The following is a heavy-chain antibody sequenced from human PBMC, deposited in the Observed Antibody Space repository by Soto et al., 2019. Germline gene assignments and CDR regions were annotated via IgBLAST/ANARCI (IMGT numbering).Heavy chain of an antibody. CDR3: AKTSKSWREFDP. V-gene: IGHV3-53*04. Sequence: EVQLVESGGGLVQPGGSLRISCAASGFIVNSNNMVWVRQAPGKGLEWVSLLQSGGSAYYGDSVKGRFTMSRDIAKNTLYLQMNNLRPEDKAVYYCAKTSKSWREFDPWCQGTLVTVSS. D-gene: IGHD1-7*01. CDR2: LQSGGSA. CDR1: GFIVNSNN. J-gene: IGHJ5*02.